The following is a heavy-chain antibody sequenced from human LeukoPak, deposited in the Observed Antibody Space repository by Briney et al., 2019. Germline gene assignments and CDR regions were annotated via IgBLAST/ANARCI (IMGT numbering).Heavy chain of an antibody. Sequence: GGSLRLSCAASGLSFTTFAMSWVRQGPARGLEWVSSMKGTGETFYADSVKGRFTLSRDSSRNTVHLQLNNLRVEDTAIYYCARASWVPTTDAVRWGQGTLVTVSS. V-gene: IGHV3-23*01. J-gene: IGHJ4*02. CDR1: GLSFTTFA. CDR3: ARASWVPTTDAVR. CDR2: MKGTGET. D-gene: IGHD1-14*01.